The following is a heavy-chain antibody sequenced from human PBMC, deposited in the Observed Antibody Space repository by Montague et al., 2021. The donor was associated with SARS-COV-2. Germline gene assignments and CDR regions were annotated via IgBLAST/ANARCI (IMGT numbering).Heavy chain of an antibody. D-gene: IGHD3-9*01. CDR3: ARHALGYFDWLNEGYFDY. V-gene: IGHV4-59*08. J-gene: IGHJ4*02. Sequence: SETLSLTCTVSGGSISSHYWSWIRQPPGKGLEWIGYIYYSGSTNYNPSLKSRVTISIDTSKNQFSLELSSVTAADTAVYYCARHALGYFDWLNEGYFDYWGQGTLVTVSS. CDR2: IYYSGST. CDR1: GGSISSHY.